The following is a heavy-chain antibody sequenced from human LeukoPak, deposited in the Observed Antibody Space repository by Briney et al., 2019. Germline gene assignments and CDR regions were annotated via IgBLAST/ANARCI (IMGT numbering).Heavy chain of an antibody. D-gene: IGHD6-13*01. J-gene: IGHJ6*02. CDR2: ISGSGDYT. CDR1: GFTFGNYA. CDR3: AKDQVADAAYYYYGMDV. Sequence: PGGSLRLSCVVSGFTFGNYAMNWVRQAPGKGLEWVSSISGSGDYTNTADSVKGRFTTSRDNSKNTLYLQMNSLRAEDTALYFCAKDQVADAAYYYYGMDVWGQGTTVTVSS. V-gene: IGHV3-23*01.